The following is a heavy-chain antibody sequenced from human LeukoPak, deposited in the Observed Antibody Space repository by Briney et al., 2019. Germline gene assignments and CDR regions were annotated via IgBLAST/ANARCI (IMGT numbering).Heavy chain of an antibody. J-gene: IGHJ5*02. D-gene: IGHD3-22*01. V-gene: IGHV4-59*01. CDR1: GGSISSYY. Sequence: SETLSLTCTVSGGSISSYYWSWIRQPPGKGLEWIGYIYYSGSTNYNPSLKSRVTISVDTSKNQFSLKLSSATAADTAVYYCARTGYYDSRRFDPWGQGTLVTVSS. CDR2: IYYSGST. CDR3: ARTGYYDSRRFDP.